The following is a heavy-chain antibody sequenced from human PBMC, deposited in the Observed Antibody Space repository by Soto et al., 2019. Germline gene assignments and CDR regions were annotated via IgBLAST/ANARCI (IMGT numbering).Heavy chain of an antibody. CDR1: GGSISSGDYY. CDR2: IYYSGTT. Sequence: QVQLQESGPGLVKPSQTLSLTCTVSGGSISSGDYYWSWIRQPPGKGLEWIGYIYYSGTTYYNPSLKSRVTTSVDTSKNPSSLKLSSVTAADTAVYYCARDQSDYGMDVWGQGTTVTVSS. CDR3: ARDQSDYGMDV. V-gene: IGHV4-30-4*01. J-gene: IGHJ6*02.